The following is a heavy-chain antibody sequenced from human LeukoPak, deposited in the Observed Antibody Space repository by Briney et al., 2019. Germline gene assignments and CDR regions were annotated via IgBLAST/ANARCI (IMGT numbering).Heavy chain of an antibody. D-gene: IGHD3-3*01. CDR2: INPNSGGT. Sequence: ASVKVSCKAFGYTFTGHYMHWVRQAPGQGLEWMGWINPNSGGTNYAQTFQGRVAMTRDTSISTAYMELSRLRSDDTAVYYCARGVRYYDFWGGDYIGRALPAEKDGFDFWGRGTMVTVSS. CDR3: ARGVRYYDFWGGDYIGRALPAEKDGFDF. V-gene: IGHV1-2*02. J-gene: IGHJ3*01. CDR1: GYTFTGHY.